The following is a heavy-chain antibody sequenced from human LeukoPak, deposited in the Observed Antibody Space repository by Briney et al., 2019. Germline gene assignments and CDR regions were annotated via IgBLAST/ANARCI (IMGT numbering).Heavy chain of an antibody. CDR3: ARANPLGAPYDY. CDR2: MNPKSGNT. D-gene: IGHD1-26*01. CDR1: EYTFTSYD. J-gene: IGHJ4*02. V-gene: IGHV1-8*01. Sequence: ASVKVSCKASEYTFTSYDINWVRQATGQGLEWMEWMNPKSGNTGYAQKFQGRVTMTRNTSISTAYMELSSLRSEDTAVYYCARANPLGAPYDYWGQGTLVTVSS.